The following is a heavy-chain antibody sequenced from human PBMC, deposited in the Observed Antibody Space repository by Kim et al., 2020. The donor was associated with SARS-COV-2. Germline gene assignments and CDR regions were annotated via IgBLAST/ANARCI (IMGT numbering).Heavy chain of an antibody. D-gene: IGHD6-13*01. J-gene: IGHJ6*02. CDR2: INNDGSNT. CDR1: GFTLSTFW. Sequence: GGSLRLSCAASGFTLSTFWMHWVRQAPGKGLVWLSHINNDGSNTAYADSVKGRFTISRDNAKNTLYLQMNSLRAEDMAVYYCARKTIALDVWGQGTTVTVSS. CDR3: ARKTIALDV. V-gene: IGHV3-74*01.